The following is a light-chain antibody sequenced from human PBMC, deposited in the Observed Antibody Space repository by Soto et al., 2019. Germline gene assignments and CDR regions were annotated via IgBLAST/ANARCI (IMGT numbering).Light chain of an antibody. J-gene: IGLJ1*01. CDR1: RSDVGSYNR. V-gene: IGLV2-11*01. Sequence: QSALTQPRSVSGSPGQSVTISCTGTRSDVGSYNRVSWYQQPPGKAPKLMIYDVSQRPSGVPDRFSGSKSDNTASLTISGLQAEDEADYYCCSYAGTYTYVFGTVTKVTVL. CDR3: CSYAGTYTYV. CDR2: DVS.